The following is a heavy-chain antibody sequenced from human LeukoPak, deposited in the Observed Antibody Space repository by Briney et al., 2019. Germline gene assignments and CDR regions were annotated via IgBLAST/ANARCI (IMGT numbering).Heavy chain of an antibody. J-gene: IGHJ4*02. CDR1: GYTFTSSD. V-gene: IGHV1-8*01. D-gene: IGHD4-23*01. Sequence: ASVKVSCKASGYTFTSSDINWVRQATGLGLEWMGWMNPNSGNTGYAQKFQGRVTMTRNTSISTACMELSSLRSEDTAVYYCARRWRGPVDYWGQGTLVTVSS. CDR2: MNPNSGNT. CDR3: ARRWRGPVDY.